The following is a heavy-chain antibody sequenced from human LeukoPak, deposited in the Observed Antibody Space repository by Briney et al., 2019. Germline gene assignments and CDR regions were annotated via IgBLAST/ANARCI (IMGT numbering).Heavy chain of an antibody. CDR3: AKSNSGSYPRLDY. Sequence: GGSLRLSCAASGFTFSSYGMHWVRQAPGKGLEWVAYIRYDGSNKYYADSVKGRFTISRDISKNTLYLQMNSLRAEDTAVYYCAKSNSGSYPRLDYWGQGTLVTVSS. V-gene: IGHV3-30*02. D-gene: IGHD3-10*01. CDR2: IRYDGSNK. J-gene: IGHJ4*02. CDR1: GFTFSSYG.